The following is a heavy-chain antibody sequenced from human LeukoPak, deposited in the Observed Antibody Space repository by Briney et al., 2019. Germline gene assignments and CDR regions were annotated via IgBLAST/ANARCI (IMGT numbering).Heavy chain of an antibody. D-gene: IGHD6-19*01. Sequence: GGSLRLSCAASGFTFSSYAMSWVRQAPGKGLEWVSAISGSGGSTYYADSVKGRFTISRDNSKNTLYLQMNSLRAEDTAVYYCAKESVAPGQSYYYYGMDVWGQGTTVTVSS. CDR1: GFTFSSYA. J-gene: IGHJ6*02. CDR2: ISGSGGST. CDR3: AKESVAPGQSYYYYGMDV. V-gene: IGHV3-23*01.